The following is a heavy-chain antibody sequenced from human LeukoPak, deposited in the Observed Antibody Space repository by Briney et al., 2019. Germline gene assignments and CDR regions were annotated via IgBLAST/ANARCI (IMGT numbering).Heavy chain of an antibody. D-gene: IGHD6-13*01. V-gene: IGHV4-30-4*01. CDR3: ARAPQGSSWYYYYYYGMDV. CDR1: GGSISSGDYY. Sequence: PSETLSLTCTVSGGSISSGDYYWSWLRQPPGKGLEWIGYIYYSGSTYYNPSLKSRVTISVDTSKNQFSLKLSSVTAADTAVYYCARAPQGSSWYYYYYYGMDVWGQGTTVTVSS. J-gene: IGHJ6*02. CDR2: IYYSGST.